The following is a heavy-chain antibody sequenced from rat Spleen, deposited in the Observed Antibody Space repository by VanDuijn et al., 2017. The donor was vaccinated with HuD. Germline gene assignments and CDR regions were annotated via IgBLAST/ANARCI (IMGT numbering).Heavy chain of an antibody. CDR2: IHYEGTNT. V-gene: IGHV5-22*01. CDR3: ARENYYSGDY. CDR1: GFNFNDYY. J-gene: IGHJ2*01. Sequence: EVQLVESGGGLVQPGRSLKLSCAASGFNFNDYYMAWVRQAPEKGLEWVASIHYEGTNTYYGDSVKGRFTLSRDNAKSTLYLQMNSLRSEDTATYYCARENYYSGDYWGQGVRVTVSS. D-gene: IGHD1-1*01.